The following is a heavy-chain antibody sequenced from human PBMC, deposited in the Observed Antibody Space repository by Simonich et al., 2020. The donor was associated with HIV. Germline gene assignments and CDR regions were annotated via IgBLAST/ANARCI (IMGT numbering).Heavy chain of an antibody. Sequence: QVQLQQWGAGLLKPSETLSLTCAVYGGSFSGYYWSWIRQPPGKGLEWIGENKHSGSTNYNPSLKSRVTISVDTSKNQFSLKLSSVTAADTAVYYCARGFYQRLYYFDYWGQGTLVTVSS. D-gene: IGHD2-2*01. CDR1: GGSFSGYY. V-gene: IGHV4-34*01. J-gene: IGHJ4*02. CDR3: ARGFYQRLYYFDY. CDR2: NKHSGST.